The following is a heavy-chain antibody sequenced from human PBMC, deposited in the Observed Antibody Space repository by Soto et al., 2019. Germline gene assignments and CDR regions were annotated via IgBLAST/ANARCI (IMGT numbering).Heavy chain of an antibody. V-gene: IGHV3-23*01. CDR3: AKSGPNWGLFDY. Sequence: GGSLRLSCAASGFTFANYAMNWVRQAPGKGLEWVSAITGSGDSTYYADSVKGRFTFSRDNSKNTLYLQMNSLRAEDTAVYYCAKSGPNWGLFDYWGPGTLVTVS. CDR2: ITGSGDST. CDR1: GFTFANYA. J-gene: IGHJ4*02. D-gene: IGHD7-27*01.